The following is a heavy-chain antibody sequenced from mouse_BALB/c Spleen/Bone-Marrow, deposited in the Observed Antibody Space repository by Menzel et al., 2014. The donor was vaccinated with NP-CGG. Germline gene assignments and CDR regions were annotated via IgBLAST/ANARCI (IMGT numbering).Heavy chain of an antibody. CDR3: ASYYYGSSLFAY. Sequence: VQLKESGAELVKPGASVKLSCTASGFNIKDTYMHWVKQRPEQGLEWIGRIDPANGNIKYDPKFQGKATITADTSSNTAYLQLSSLTSEDTAVYYCASYYYGSSLFAYWGQGTLVTVSA. D-gene: IGHD1-1*01. CDR1: GFNIKDTY. CDR2: IDPANGNI. V-gene: IGHV14-3*02. J-gene: IGHJ3*01.